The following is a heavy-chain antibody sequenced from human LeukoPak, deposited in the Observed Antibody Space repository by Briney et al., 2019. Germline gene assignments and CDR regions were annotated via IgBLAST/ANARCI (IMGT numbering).Heavy chain of an antibody. J-gene: IGHJ4*02. CDR1: GYTFTSYY. V-gene: IGHV1-46*01. CDR2: INPSGGST. CDR3: ARVKSIAALPGNY. Sequence: ASVKVSCKASGYTFTSYYMHWVRQAPGQGLEWMGIINPSGGSTSYAKKFQGRVTMIRATSTSTVYMELSSLRSEDTAVYYCARVKSIAALPGNYWGQGTLVTVSS. D-gene: IGHD6-6*01.